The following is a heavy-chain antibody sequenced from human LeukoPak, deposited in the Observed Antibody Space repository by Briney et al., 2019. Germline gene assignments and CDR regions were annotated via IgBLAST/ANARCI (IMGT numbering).Heavy chain of an antibody. J-gene: IGHJ4*02. D-gene: IGHD3-10*01. V-gene: IGHV1-2*02. CDR1: GYTFTGYY. CDR3: ARAGQLLWFGESQYYFDY. Sequence: GASVTVSFKASGYTFTGYYMHWVRQAPGQGLEWMGWINPNSGGTNYAQKFQGRVTTTRDTSISTACMELSRLRSDDTAVYYCARAGQLLWFGESQYYFDYWGQGTLVTVSS. CDR2: INPNSGGT.